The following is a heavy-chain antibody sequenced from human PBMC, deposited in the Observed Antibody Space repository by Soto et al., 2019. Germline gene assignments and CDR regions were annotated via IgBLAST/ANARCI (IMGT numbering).Heavy chain of an antibody. CDR2: ISSSSSYI. Sequence: GGSLRLSCAASGFTFSSYSMNWVRQAPGKGPEWVSSISSSSSYIYYADSVKGRFTISRDNAKNSLYLQMNSLRAEDTAVYYCARDRSSSRYRYVPAYWGQGTLVTVSS. CDR3: ARDRSSSRYRYVPAY. V-gene: IGHV3-21*01. CDR1: GFTFSSYS. J-gene: IGHJ4*02. D-gene: IGHD6-6*01.